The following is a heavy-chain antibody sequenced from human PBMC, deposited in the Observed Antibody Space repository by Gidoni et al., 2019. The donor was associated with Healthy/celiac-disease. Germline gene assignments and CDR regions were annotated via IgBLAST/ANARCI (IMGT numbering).Heavy chain of an antibody. D-gene: IGHD6-13*01. Sequence: QVQLQESCPGLVKPSPTLSLTCTVSGGSLSSGGYYWRWIRQNPGKGLEWIGYIYYSGSTYYNPSLKSRVTISVDTSKNQFSLKLSSVTAADTAVYYCARVRQQLTYFDYWGQGTLVTVSS. J-gene: IGHJ4*02. CDR1: GGSLSSGGYY. CDR3: ARVRQQLTYFDY. CDR2: IYYSGST. V-gene: IGHV4-31*03.